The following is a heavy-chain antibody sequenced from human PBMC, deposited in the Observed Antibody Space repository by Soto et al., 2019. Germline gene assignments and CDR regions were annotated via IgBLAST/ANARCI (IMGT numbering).Heavy chain of an antibody. J-gene: IGHJ4*02. CDR1: GFTFSSFW. V-gene: IGHV3-7*01. CDR3: SRSLDS. Sequence: PGGSLRLSCAASGFTFSSFWMDWVRQAPGKGLEWVANINPDGSEKHYVASVKGRFTISRDNARNSLYLQMSSLTAEDSALYYCSRSLDSWGQGTRVTVSS. CDR2: INPDGSEK.